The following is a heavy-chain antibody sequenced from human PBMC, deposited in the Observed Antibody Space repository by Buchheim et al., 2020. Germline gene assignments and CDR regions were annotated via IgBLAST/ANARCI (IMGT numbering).Heavy chain of an antibody. CDR1: GFTFNIHA. Sequence: QVQLVESGGGVVQPGRSLRLSCAASGFTFNIHAMHWVRQAPGKGLEWMTSISHDGKVIFYTDSVKGRFTISRDNSKNMLYLHMNGLRPDDTAVYYCATNPYREYWFDPWGQGTL. CDR3: ATNPYREYWFDP. V-gene: IGHV3-30-3*02. J-gene: IGHJ5*02. CDR2: ISHDGKVI.